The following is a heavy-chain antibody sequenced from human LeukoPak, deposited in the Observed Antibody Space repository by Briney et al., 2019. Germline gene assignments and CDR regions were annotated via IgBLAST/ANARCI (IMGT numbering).Heavy chain of an antibody. J-gene: IGHJ4*02. D-gene: IGHD3-9*01. V-gene: IGHV3-21*01. CDR3: ASTAGVLRYFDWFFDY. Sequence: GGSLRLSCAASGFTFSSYSMNWVRQAPGKGLEWVSSISSSSSYIYYADSVKGRFTISRDNAKNSLYLQTNSLRAEDTAVYYCASTAGVLRYFDWFFDYWGQGTLVTVSS. CDR1: GFTFSSYS. CDR2: ISSSSSYI.